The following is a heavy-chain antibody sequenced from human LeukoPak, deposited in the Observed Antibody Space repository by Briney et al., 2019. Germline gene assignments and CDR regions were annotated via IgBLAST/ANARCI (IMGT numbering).Heavy chain of an antibody. D-gene: IGHD3-9*01. Sequence: GGSLRLSCAASGFTVSSNYMSWVRQAPGKGLEWVSVIYSGGSTYYADSVKGRFTISRDNSKNTLYLQMNSLRAEDTAVYYCAKLFITIFRGAFDIWGQGTMVTVSS. CDR3: AKLFITIFRGAFDI. CDR1: GFTVSSNY. CDR2: IYSGGST. V-gene: IGHV3-53*01. J-gene: IGHJ3*02.